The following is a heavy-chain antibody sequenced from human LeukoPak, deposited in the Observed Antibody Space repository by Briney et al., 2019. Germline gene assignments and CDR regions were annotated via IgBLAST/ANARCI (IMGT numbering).Heavy chain of an antibody. D-gene: IGHD3-22*01. CDR2: INPSGGST. Sequence: ASVKVSCRASGYSFTGYYMHWVRQAPGQGLEWMGIINPSGGSTSYAQKFQGRVTMTRDMSTSTVYMELSSLRSEDTAVYYCARSVVVITTASGPADYWGQGTLATVSS. CDR3: ARSVVVITTASGPADY. CDR1: GYSFTGYY. V-gene: IGHV1-46*01. J-gene: IGHJ4*02.